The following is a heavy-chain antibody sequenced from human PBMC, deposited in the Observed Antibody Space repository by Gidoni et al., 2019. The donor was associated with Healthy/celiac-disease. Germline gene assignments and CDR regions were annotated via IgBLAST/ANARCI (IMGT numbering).Heavy chain of an antibody. CDR2: IYWDDDK. V-gene: IGHV2-5*02. CDR3: AHSREYYGILTGPEIDAFDI. J-gene: IGHJ3*02. Sequence: QITLKESGPTLVKPTQTLTLTCTFSGFSLSTSGVGVGWIRHPPGKSLEWLALIYWDDDKRYSPSLKSRLTITKDTSKNQVVLTMTNMDPVDTATYYCAHSREYYGILTGPEIDAFDIWGQGTMVTVSS. D-gene: IGHD3-9*01. CDR1: GFSLSTSGVG.